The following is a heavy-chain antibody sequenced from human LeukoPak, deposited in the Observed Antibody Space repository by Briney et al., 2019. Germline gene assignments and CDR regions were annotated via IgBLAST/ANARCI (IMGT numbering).Heavy chain of an antibody. CDR2: INHSGST. J-gene: IGHJ4*02. CDR1: GGSFSGYY. Sequence: SETLSLSCAVYGGSFSGYYLSWIRQPPGKGLEWVWEINHSGSTNYNPSLKSRVTISGDTSKNQFTLKLTPVTAADTAVYYCARRLDGSGWYDDYWGQGTLVTVSS. D-gene: IGHD6-19*01. V-gene: IGHV4-34*01. CDR3: ARRLDGSGWYDDY.